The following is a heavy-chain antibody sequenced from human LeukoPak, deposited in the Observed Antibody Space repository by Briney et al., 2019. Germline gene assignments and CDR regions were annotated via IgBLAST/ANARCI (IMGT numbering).Heavy chain of an antibody. CDR1: GFTFSSYG. CDR3: AKVLSYYDFWSGQQGDY. D-gene: IGHD3-3*01. J-gene: IGHJ4*02. V-gene: IGHV3-30*02. Sequence: GGSLRLSCAASGFTFSSYGMHWVRQAPGKGLEWVAFIRYDGSNKYYADSVKGRFTISRDNSKNTLYLQMNSLRAEDTAVYYCAKVLSYYDFWSGQQGDYWGQGTLVTVSS. CDR2: IRYDGSNK.